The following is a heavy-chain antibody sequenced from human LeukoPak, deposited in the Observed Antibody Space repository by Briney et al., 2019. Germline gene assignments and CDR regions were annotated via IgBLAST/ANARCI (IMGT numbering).Heavy chain of an antibody. D-gene: IGHD6-19*01. CDR1: GGSFSGYY. CDR3: ARVRGAVAGSYYYGMDV. Sequence: SETLSLTCAVYGGSFSGYYWSWIRQPPGKGLEWIGEINHSGSTNYNPSLKSRVTISVDTSKNQFSLKLSSVTAADTAVYYCARVRGAVAGSYYYGMDVWGQGTTVTVSS. V-gene: IGHV4-34*01. J-gene: IGHJ6*02. CDR2: INHSGST.